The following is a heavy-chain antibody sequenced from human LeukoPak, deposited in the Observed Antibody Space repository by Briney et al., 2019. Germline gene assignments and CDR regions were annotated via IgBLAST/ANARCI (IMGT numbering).Heavy chain of an antibody. Sequence: GESLKISCKGSGYSFTSYWIGWVRQMPGKGLEWMGIIYPGDSDTRYSPSFQGQVTISADKSISTAYLQWSSLKASDTAMYYCAKSFGPYYYDSSGYYYTSAFDIWGQGTMVTVSS. V-gene: IGHV5-51*01. J-gene: IGHJ3*02. D-gene: IGHD3-22*01. CDR1: GYSFTSYW. CDR2: IYPGDSDT. CDR3: AKSFGPYYYDSSGYYYTSAFDI.